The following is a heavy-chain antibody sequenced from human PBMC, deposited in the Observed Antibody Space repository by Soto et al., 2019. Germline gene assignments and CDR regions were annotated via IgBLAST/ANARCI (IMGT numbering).Heavy chain of an antibody. CDR2: GSYSGTT. Sequence: QVQLQESGPGLVKPSETLSLTCTVSGVSVNSGSFYWAWIRQPPGKGLEWIGFGSYSGTTNYKPSLKSRVTISVYTSRSQISLKVTSLTAADTAVYYCARGATVTQYDYWGQGTLVTVSS. CDR3: ARGATVTQYDY. V-gene: IGHV4-61*01. J-gene: IGHJ4*02. D-gene: IGHD4-17*01. CDR1: GVSVNSGSFY.